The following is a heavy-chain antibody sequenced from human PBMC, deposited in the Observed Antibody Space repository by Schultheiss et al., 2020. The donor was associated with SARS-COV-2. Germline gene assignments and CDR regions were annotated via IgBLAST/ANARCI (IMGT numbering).Heavy chain of an antibody. D-gene: IGHD4-17*01. Sequence: GESLKISCAASGFTFSSYSMNWVRQAPGKGLEWVSSISSSSSYIYYADSVKGRFTISRDNAKNTLYLQMNSLRAEDTAVYYCARVPWTLRPTFDYWGQGTLVTVAS. J-gene: IGHJ4*02. V-gene: IGHV3-21*01. CDR2: ISSSSSYI. CDR3: ARVPWTLRPTFDY. CDR1: GFTFSSYS.